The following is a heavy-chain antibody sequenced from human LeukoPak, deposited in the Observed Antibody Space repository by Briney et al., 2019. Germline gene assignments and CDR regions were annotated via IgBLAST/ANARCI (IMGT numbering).Heavy chain of an antibody. Sequence: HPGGSLRPSCAASGFTFSSYWMHWVRQGPGKGLVWVSRIDSDGSSTNYADSVKGRFTISRDNAKNTLYLQMNSLRAEDTAVYYCASGYSSDYGGNTYWGQGTLVTVSS. CDR1: GFTFSSYW. D-gene: IGHD4-23*01. CDR3: ASGYSSDYGGNTY. J-gene: IGHJ4*02. CDR2: IDSDGSST. V-gene: IGHV3-74*01.